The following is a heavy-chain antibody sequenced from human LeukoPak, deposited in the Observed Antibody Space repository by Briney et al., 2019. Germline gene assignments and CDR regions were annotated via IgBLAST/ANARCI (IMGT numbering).Heavy chain of an antibody. CDR1: GGSISSYY. V-gene: IGHV4-59*01. CDR2: IYYSGST. J-gene: IGHJ4*02. Sequence: PSETLSLTCTVSGGSISSYYWSWIRQPPGKGLEWIGYIYYSGSTNYNPSLKSRVTISVDTSKNQFSLKLSSVTAADTAVYYCARADSSGWIFDYWGQGTLVTV. D-gene: IGHD6-19*01. CDR3: ARADSSGWIFDY.